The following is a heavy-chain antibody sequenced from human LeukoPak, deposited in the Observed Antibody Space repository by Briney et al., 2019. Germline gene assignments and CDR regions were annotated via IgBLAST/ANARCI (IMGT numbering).Heavy chain of an antibody. V-gene: IGHV4-30-4*01. CDR1: GGSISSGDYY. J-gene: IGHJ3*02. Sequence: SETLSLTCTVSGGSISSGDYYWSWIRQPPGKGLEWIGYIYYSGSTYYNPSLKSRVTISVDTSKNQFSLKLSSVTAADTAVYYCARDPRDYYDSPIPHDAFDIWGQGTMVTVSS. D-gene: IGHD3-22*01. CDR2: IYYSGST. CDR3: ARDPRDYYDSPIPHDAFDI.